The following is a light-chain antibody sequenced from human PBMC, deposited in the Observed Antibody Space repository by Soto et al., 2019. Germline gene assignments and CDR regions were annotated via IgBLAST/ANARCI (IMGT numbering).Light chain of an antibody. J-gene: IGKJ1*01. CDR3: QQASSFPRT. CDR1: QTVRNNY. Sequence: TQSPGTLSLSPGERATLSCRASQTVRNNYLAWYQQKPGKAPTLLIYATSNLRRGVPSRFSGSGSGTDFTLTISGLQPEDFATYYCQQASSFPRTFGQGTKVDIK. V-gene: IGKV1-12*01. CDR2: ATS.